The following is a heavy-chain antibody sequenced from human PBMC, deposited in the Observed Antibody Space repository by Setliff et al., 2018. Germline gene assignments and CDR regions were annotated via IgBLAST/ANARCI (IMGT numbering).Heavy chain of an antibody. V-gene: IGHV4-34*01. CDR3: ARDVWGAGTGWFDP. CDR1: GGSFSGYY. J-gene: IGHJ5*02. CDR2: IDHSGTT. D-gene: IGHD1-1*01. Sequence: SETLSLTCAVYGGSFSGYYWSWIRQPPGEGLENIGEIDHSGTTSYNPSLKSRVTISVDTSKNHLSLNLTSVTAADTAVYYCARDVWGAGTGWFDPWGLGILVTVSS.